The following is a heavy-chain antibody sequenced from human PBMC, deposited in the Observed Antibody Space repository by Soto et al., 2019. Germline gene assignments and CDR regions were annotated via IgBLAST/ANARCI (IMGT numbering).Heavy chain of an antibody. V-gene: IGHV3-23*01. Sequence: GGSVRLSCAASGFTFSSYAMSWVRQAPGKGLEWVSAISGSGGSTYYADSVKGRFTISRDNSKNTLYLQMNSLRAEDTAVYYCAKVFRSRFGDRYFDYWGQGTLVTVSS. CDR3: AKVFRSRFGDRYFDY. J-gene: IGHJ4*02. CDR2: ISGSGGST. D-gene: IGHD3-10*01. CDR1: GFTFSSYA.